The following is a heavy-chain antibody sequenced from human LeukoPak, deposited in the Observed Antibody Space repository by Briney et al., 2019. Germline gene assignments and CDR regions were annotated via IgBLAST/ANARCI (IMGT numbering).Heavy chain of an antibody. Sequence: GGSLRLSCAASGFTFDDYGMSWVRQAPGKGLEWVSGINWNGGSTGYADSVKGRFTISRDNAKNSLYLQMNSLRAEDTALYYCARDSFYCSGGSCYDYWGQGTLVTVSS. V-gene: IGHV3-20*04. J-gene: IGHJ4*02. CDR2: INWNGGST. CDR3: ARDSFYCSGGSCYDY. CDR1: GFTFDDYG. D-gene: IGHD2-15*01.